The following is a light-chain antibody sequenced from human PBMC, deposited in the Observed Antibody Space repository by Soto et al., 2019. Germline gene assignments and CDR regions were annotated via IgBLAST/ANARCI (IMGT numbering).Light chain of an antibody. V-gene: IGKV3-20*01. J-gene: IGKJ2*01. CDR1: ESIRRDY. CDR2: GAS. CDR3: QQYGGVPYT. Sequence: EIVLPQSPGTLSLSPGQRATLSCSASESIRRDYLAWYQQRLGQAPRLLIYGASSGATGIPDRFSGSGSGTDFTLTISRLEPEDFAIYYCQQYGGVPYTFGQGTKVDIK.